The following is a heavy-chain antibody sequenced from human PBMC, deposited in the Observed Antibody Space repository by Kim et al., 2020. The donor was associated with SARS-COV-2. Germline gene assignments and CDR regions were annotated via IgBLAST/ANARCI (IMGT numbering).Heavy chain of an antibody. Sequence: GGSLRLSCAASGFTFSSCSMNWVRQAPGKGLEWVSSISSSSSYIYYADSVKGRFTISRDNAKNSLYLQMNSLRAEDTAVYYCARDWDIVVVPAASGWFDPCGQGTLVTVSS. J-gene: IGHJ5*02. V-gene: IGHV3-21*01. CDR3: ARDWDIVVVPAASGWFDP. CDR2: ISSSSSYI. D-gene: IGHD2-2*01. CDR1: GFTFSSCS.